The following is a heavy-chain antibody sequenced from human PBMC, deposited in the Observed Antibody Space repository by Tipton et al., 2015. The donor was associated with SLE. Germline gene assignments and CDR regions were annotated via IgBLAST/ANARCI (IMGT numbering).Heavy chain of an antibody. J-gene: IGHJ4*02. CDR2: LSGSGDST. CDR1: GFTFRNYA. D-gene: IGHD3-10*01. CDR3: AKDVRFGELFTPDY. V-gene: IGHV3-23*01. Sequence: GSLRLSCAASGFTFRNYAMSWVRQAPGRGLEWVSGLSGSGDSTYYADSVKGRLTISRDNSKNTVYLQMNSLRVEDTAVYYCAKDVRFGELFTPDYWGQGTLVTVSS.